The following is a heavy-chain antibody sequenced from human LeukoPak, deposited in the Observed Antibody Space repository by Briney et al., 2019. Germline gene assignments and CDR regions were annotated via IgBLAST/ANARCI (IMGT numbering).Heavy chain of an antibody. CDR3: ARDRGNTAMVFDY. V-gene: IGHV1-2*02. CDR1: GYTFTGYY. J-gene: IGHJ4*02. Sequence: GASVKVSCKASGYTFTGYYMHWVRQAPGQGLEWMGWINPNSGGTNYAQKFQGRVTMTRDTSISTAYMELSRLRSDDTAVYYCARDRGNTAMVFDYWGQGTLVTVSS. CDR2: INPNSGGT. D-gene: IGHD5-18*01.